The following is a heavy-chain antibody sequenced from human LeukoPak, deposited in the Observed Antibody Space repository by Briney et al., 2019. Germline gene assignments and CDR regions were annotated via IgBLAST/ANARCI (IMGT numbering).Heavy chain of an antibody. CDR3: ARGRPSDY. CDR2: ISSSSTTI. J-gene: IGHJ4*02. V-gene: IGHV3-48*04. Sequence: PGGSLRLSCAASGFTFSSYNMNWVRQAPRKGLEWVSYISSSSTTIYYADSVKGRFTISRDNAKNSLDLQMNSLRAEDTAVYYCARGRPSDYWGQGTLVTVSS. CDR1: GFTFSSYN.